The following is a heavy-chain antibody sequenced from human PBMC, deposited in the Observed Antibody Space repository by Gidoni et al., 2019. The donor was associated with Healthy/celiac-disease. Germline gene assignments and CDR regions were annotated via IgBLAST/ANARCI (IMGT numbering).Heavy chain of an antibody. Sequence: EVQLLESGGGLVQPGGSLRLSCVASGVNFSSYARSWVRQAPGKGLEWFSAISNNGGSTYYADSVKGRFTISRDNSKNTLYLQMNSLRAEDTAVYYCASIYDFWSGPDDAFDMWGQGTMVTVSS. CDR3: ASIYDFWSGPDDAFDM. CDR2: ISNNGGST. CDR1: GVNFSSYA. J-gene: IGHJ3*02. D-gene: IGHD3-3*01. V-gene: IGHV3-23*01.